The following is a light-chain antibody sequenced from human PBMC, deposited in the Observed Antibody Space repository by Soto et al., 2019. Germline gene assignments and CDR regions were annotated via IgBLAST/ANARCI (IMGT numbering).Light chain of an antibody. CDR1: QSVSNSY. Sequence: EIVLTQSPGTLSLSPGERATLSCRASQSVSNSYLAWYQQKPGQAPGLLIYGASKRAGGIPGRFSGRGSGTDFTLTISRLEPEDFAVYYCQQYAKIPRFTFGPGTTVDI. CDR2: GAS. V-gene: IGKV3-20*01. J-gene: IGKJ3*01. CDR3: QQYAKIPRFT.